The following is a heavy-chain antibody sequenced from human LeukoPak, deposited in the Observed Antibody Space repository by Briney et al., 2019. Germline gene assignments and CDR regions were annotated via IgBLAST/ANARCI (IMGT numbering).Heavy chain of an antibody. V-gene: IGHV4-39*01. CDR1: GGSISSSSYY. CDR2: IYYSGST. J-gene: IGHJ4*02. D-gene: IGHD4-17*01. CDR3: ARADYGDYVNY. Sequence: SETLSLTCTVSGGSISSSSYYWGWLRQPPGKGLEWIGSIYYSGSTYYNPSLKSRVTMSVDTSKNQFSLKLSSVTAADTAVYYCARADYGDYVNYWGQGTLVTVSS.